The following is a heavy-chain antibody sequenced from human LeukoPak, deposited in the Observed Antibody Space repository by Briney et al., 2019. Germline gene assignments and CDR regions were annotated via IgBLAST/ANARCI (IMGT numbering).Heavy chain of an antibody. CDR2: ISSSSSYI. V-gene: IGHV3-21*01. CDR1: GFTFSTYA. D-gene: IGHD2-2*01. J-gene: IGHJ6*04. CDR3: ARDLAGYCSSASCSDV. Sequence: GGSLRLSCAASGFTFSTYAMMWVRQAPGKGLEWVSSISSSSSYIYYADSVKGRFTISRDNAKNSLYLQMNSLRAEDTAVYYCARDLAGYCSSASCSDVWGKGTTVTVSS.